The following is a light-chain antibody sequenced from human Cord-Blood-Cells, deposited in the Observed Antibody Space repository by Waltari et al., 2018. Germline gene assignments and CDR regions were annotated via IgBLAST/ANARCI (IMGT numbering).Light chain of an antibody. CDR3: SSYTSSSTPYV. CDR1: SSDVGGYNY. CDR2: DVS. Sequence: ALTHPASVSGSPGQSIPISSTGTSSDVGGYNYVSWYQQHPGKAPILMIYDVSNRPSGVSDRFSGSKSGNTASLTISGLQAEDEAEYYCSSYTSSSTPYVFGTGTKVTVL. J-gene: IGLJ1*01. V-gene: IGLV2-14*03.